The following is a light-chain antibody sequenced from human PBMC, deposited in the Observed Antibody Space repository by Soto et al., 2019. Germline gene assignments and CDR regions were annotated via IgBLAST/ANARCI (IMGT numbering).Light chain of an antibody. J-gene: IGKJ3*01. CDR3: QQRSNWPRFT. CDR1: QSVSSR. Sequence: EIVMTQSPATLSVSPGERVTLSCRASQSVSSRLAWYQQKPGQSPRLLIYDASNRATGIPARFSGSGSGTDFTLTISSLEPEDFAVYYCQQRSNWPRFTFGPGTKVDI. V-gene: IGKV3-11*01. CDR2: DAS.